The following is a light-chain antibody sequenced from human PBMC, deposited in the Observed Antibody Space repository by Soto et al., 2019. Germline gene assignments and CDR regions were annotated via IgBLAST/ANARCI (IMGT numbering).Light chain of an antibody. CDR2: KAS. CDR3: QQYNSPWT. CDR1: QSISSW. V-gene: IGKV1-5*03. J-gene: IGKJ1*01. Sequence: DIQMTQSPSTLSASVGDRVTITCRASQSISSWLAWYQQKPGKAPKLLIYKASSLESGVPSRFSGSGSGTEFTLTISSLQPDDFATYYCQQYNSPWTFGQGTKVEFK.